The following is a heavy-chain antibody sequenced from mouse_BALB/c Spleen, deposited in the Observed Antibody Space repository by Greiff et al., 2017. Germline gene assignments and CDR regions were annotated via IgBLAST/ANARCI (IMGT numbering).Heavy chain of an antibody. Sequence: DVKLVESGGGLVQPGGSRKLSCAASGFTFSSFGMHWVRQAPEKGLEWVAYISSGSSTIYYADTVKGRFTISRDNPKNTLFLQMTSLRSEDTAMYYCARSRYDVGFDYWGQGTTLTVSS. D-gene: IGHD2-14*01. CDR2: ISSGSSTI. CDR1: GFTFSSFG. J-gene: IGHJ2*01. V-gene: IGHV5-17*02. CDR3: ARSRYDVGFDY.